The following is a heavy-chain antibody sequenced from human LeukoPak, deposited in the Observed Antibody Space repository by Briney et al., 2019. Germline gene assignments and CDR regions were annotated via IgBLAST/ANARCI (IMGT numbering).Heavy chain of an antibody. J-gene: IGHJ4*02. Sequence: GASVKVSCKASGYTFTNYAMNWVRQAPGQGLEWMGWVNPSSGDANYAQKFQGSVTMTRDTSITTAYMELSRLRSDDTAIYFCARTGYSSGWYLGYFDYWGQGALVTVSS. D-gene: IGHD6-19*01. CDR3: ARTGYSSGWYLGYFDY. CDR1: GYTFTNYA. CDR2: VNPSSGDA. V-gene: IGHV1-2*02.